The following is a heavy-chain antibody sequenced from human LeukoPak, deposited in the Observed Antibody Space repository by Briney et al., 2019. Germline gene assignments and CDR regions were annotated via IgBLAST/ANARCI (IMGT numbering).Heavy chain of an antibody. CDR1: GFTFSSYS. J-gene: IGHJ4*02. CDR3: ARDRGPYCSGGSCLRSFDY. Sequence: GGPLRLSCAASGFTFSSYSMNWLRQAPGKGLEWVSSISSSSSYIYYADSVKGRFTISRDNAKNSLYLQMNSLRADDTAVYYCARDRGPYCSGGSCLRSFDYWGQGTLVTVSS. V-gene: IGHV3-21*01. D-gene: IGHD2-15*01. CDR2: ISSSSSYI.